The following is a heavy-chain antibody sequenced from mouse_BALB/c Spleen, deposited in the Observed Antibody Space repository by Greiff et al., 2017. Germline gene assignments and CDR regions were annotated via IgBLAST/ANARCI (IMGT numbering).Heavy chain of an antibody. Sequence: LQQPGSELVRPGASVKLSCKASGYTFTSYWMHWVKQRHGQGLEWIGNIYPGSGSTNYDEKFKSKGTLTVDTSSSTAYMHLSSLTSEDSAVYYCTRDRYDAGVYAMDYWGQGTSVTVSS. CDR2: IYPGSGST. J-gene: IGHJ4*01. CDR3: TRDRYDAGVYAMDY. D-gene: IGHD2-14*01. V-gene: IGHV1S22*01. CDR1: GYTFTSYW.